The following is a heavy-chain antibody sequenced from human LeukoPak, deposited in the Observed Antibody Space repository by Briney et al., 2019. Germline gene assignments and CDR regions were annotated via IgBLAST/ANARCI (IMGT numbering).Heavy chain of an antibody. D-gene: IGHD6-19*01. J-gene: IGHJ6*02. V-gene: IGHV3-23*01. CDR1: GFTFSSYW. Sequence: GGSLRLSCAASGFTFSSYWMHWVRQAPGKGLEWVSVISGGGGYTHYADSVKGRFTISRDNSKNTLYLQVNSPRAEDTAVYYCAKSPCSSGWYRGMDVWGQGTTVTVSS. CDR2: ISGGGGYT. CDR3: AKSPCSSGWYRGMDV.